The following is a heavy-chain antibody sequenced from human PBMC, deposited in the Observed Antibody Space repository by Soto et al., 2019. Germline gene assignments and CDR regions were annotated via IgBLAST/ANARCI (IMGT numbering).Heavy chain of an antibody. CDR1: GFTFSSYG. J-gene: IGHJ4*02. V-gene: IGHV3-33*01. CDR3: ARLVGATLIDY. Sequence: QVQLVESGGGVVQPGRSLRLSCAASGFTFSSYGMHWVRQAPGKGLEWVAVIWYDGSNKYYADSVKGRFTISRDNSKNTLYLQMNSLRAEDTAVYYCARLVGATLIDYWGQGTLVTVSS. D-gene: IGHD1-26*01. CDR2: IWYDGSNK.